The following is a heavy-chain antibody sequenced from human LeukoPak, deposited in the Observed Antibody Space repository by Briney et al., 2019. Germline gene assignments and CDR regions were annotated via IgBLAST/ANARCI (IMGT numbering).Heavy chain of an antibody. Sequence: SETLSLTCTVSGYSISSGYYWGWIRQPPGKGLEWIGSIYHSGSTYYNPSLKSRVTKSVDTSKNQFSLKLSSVTAADTAVYYCARHKSSGWYTWGQGTLVTVSS. D-gene: IGHD6-19*01. CDR1: GYSISSGYY. CDR3: ARHKSSGWYT. J-gene: IGHJ5*02. V-gene: IGHV4-38-2*02. CDR2: IYHSGST.